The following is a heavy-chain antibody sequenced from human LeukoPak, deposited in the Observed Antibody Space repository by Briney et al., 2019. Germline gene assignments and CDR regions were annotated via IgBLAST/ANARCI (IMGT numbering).Heavy chain of an antibody. CDR3: ARGPTLTTVDN. V-gene: IGHV3-21*01. J-gene: IGHJ4*02. D-gene: IGHD3-3*01. Sequence: GGSLRLSCAASEFTYGMNWVRQAPGKGLEWVSSISSSSSFMKYADSLKGRFTISRDNAKNSLYLQVNSLRAEDTAVYYCARGPTLTTVDNWGQGTLVTVSS. CDR1: EFTYG. CDR2: ISSSSSFM.